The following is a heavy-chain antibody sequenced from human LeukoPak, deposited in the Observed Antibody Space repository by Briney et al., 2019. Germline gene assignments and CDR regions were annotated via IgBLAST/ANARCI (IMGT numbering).Heavy chain of an antibody. Sequence: GGSLRLSCAGSGFTFSSYSMNWVRQAPREGLEWVSYISSSTSTIYYGDSVKGRFTISRDNAKNSLYLQMNSLRDEDTAVYYCARDHGSGSYQDYWGQGTLVTVSS. CDR3: ARDHGSGSYQDY. CDR2: ISSSTSTI. D-gene: IGHD3-10*01. V-gene: IGHV3-48*02. J-gene: IGHJ4*02. CDR1: GFTFSSYS.